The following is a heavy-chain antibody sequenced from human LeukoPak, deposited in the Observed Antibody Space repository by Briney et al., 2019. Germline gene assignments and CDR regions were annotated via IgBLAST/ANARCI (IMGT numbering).Heavy chain of an antibody. J-gene: IGHJ4*02. D-gene: IGHD6-13*01. V-gene: IGHV3-21*01. CDR1: GFTFSSYS. Sequence: GGSLRLSCAASGFTFSSYSMNWVRQAPGKGLEWVSSISSSSSYICYADSVKGRFTISRDNAKNSLYLQMNSLRAEDTAVYYCARSDGYSSSFDYRGQGTLVTVSS. CDR2: ISSSSSYI. CDR3: ARSDGYSSSFDY.